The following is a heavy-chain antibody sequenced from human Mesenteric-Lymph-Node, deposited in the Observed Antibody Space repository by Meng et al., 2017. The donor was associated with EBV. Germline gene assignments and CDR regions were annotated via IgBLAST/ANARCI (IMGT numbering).Heavy chain of an antibody. CDR3: VGNYGGNLGWFDP. CDR1: GGSXXXGGNF. V-gene: IGHV4-30-2*01. D-gene: IGHD4/OR15-4a*01. CDR2: IYHSGST. Sequence: HLQLRAPGSGXXKPSXXLSXXXSFXGGSXXXGGNFLSWIRQPXGKALEWIGYIYHSGSTSYNPSLKSRVSMSIDRSNNQFSLKLTSVTAADTAVYYCVGNYGGNLGWFDPWGQGTXVTVSS. J-gene: IGHJ5*02.